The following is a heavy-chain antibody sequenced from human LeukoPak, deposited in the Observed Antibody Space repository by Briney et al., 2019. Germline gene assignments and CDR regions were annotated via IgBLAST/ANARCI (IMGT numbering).Heavy chain of an antibody. CDR1: GFTFSRSN. J-gene: IGHJ4*02. Sequence: GGSLRLSCAASGFTFSRSNMNWVRQAPGKGLEWVSSITTSSSYIYYADSVKGRFTISRDNAKNSLYLQMDSLRGEDTAVYYCATGGVHYYDSSSAYWGQGTLVTVSS. CDR2: ITTSSSYI. V-gene: IGHV3-21*01. CDR3: ATGGVHYYDSSSAY. D-gene: IGHD3-22*01.